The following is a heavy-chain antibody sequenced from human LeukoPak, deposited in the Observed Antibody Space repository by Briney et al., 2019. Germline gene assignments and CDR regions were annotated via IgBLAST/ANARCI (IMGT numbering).Heavy chain of an antibody. J-gene: IGHJ4*02. D-gene: IGHD3-3*01. CDR3: ARDLDFLAIYDY. V-gene: IGHV3-20*04. CDR2: INWNGGST. CDR1: GFTFDDYG. Sequence: GGSLRLSCAASGFTFDDYGMSWVGQALGKGLEWVSGINWNGGSTGYADSVKGRFTISRDNAKNSLYLQMNSLRAEDTALYYCARDLDFLAIYDYWGQGTLVTVSS.